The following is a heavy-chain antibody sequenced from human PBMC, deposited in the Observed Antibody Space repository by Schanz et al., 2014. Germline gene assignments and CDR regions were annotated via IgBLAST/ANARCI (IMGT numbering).Heavy chain of an antibody. V-gene: IGHV3-NL1*01. D-gene: IGHD6-19*01. CDR1: GFTFNNYG. J-gene: IGHJ4*02. Sequence: QVQLVESRGGVVQPGGSLRLSCAASGFTFNNYGMHWVRQAPGKGLEWVSGISDRGDGTNYGDSVRGRFTISRDNSRNTVYLQMNNVGVDDTATYYCVKTDAGWRFDYWGQGTLVIVSS. CDR2: ISDRGDGT. CDR3: VKTDAGWRFDY.